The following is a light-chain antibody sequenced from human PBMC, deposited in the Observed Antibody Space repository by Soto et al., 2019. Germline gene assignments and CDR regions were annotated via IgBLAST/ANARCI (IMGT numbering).Light chain of an antibody. Sequence: LTESPAGLSVSPREVATLSCRASQSVRDNLAWYQQKPGQAPRLLIYRASIRATGVPARFSGSGSGTEFTLTISGLQSEDVSIYFCQHYNFLPHSFGQGTKVDIK. V-gene: IGKV3-15*01. CDR3: QHYNFLPHS. CDR2: RAS. CDR1: QSVRDN. J-gene: IGKJ2*01.